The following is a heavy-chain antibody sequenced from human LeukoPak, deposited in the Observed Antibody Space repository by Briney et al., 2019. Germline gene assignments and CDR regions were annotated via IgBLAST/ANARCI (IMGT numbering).Heavy chain of an antibody. V-gene: IGHV1-18*01. Sequence: ASVKVSCKASGYTFSSYGISWVRQAPGQGLEWMGWISAYNGNTNYAQQLQGRVTMTTDTSTSTAYMEVRSLRSDDTAVYYCARAQPYDFWSGYYHLDVWGQGTTVTVSS. J-gene: IGHJ6*02. D-gene: IGHD3-3*01. CDR2: ISAYNGNT. CDR1: GYTFSSYG. CDR3: ARAQPYDFWSGYYHLDV.